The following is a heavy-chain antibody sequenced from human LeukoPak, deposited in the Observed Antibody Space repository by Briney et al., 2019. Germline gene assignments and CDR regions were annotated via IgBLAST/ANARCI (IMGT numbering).Heavy chain of an antibody. V-gene: IGHV3-30*18. J-gene: IGHJ4*02. D-gene: IGHD3-22*01. CDR1: GFTFSSYG. CDR2: ISYDGSNK. CDR3: AKAYDSSGYRIWGIDY. Sequence: GGSLRLSCAASGFTFSSYGMHWVRQAPGKGLEWVAVISYDGSNKYYADSVKGRFTISRDNSKNTLYLQMNSLRAEDTAVYYCAKAYDSSGYRIWGIDYWGQGTLVTVSS.